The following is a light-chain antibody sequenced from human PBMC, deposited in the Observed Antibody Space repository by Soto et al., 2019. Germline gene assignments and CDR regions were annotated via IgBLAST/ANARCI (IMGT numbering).Light chain of an antibody. CDR3: QQYETFSGT. J-gene: IGKJ1*01. CDR1: QRVSGW. V-gene: IGKV1-5*01. Sequence: DIQMTPSTSTLSASVGNPVPVTCPASQRVSGWLPWDPQKPGEAPKLLIYGPSALPRGVPSRFRGSGSGTKFTLTLASLQPDDFATYYCQQYETFSGTFGPGTKVDI. CDR2: GPS.